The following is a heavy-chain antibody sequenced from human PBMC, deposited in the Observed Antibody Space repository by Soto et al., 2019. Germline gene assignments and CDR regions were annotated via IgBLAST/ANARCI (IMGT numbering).Heavy chain of an antibody. J-gene: IGHJ4*02. D-gene: IGHD3-16*01. Sequence: EVQLVESGGGLVQPGGSLKLSCAASGFTFSGSAMHWVRQATGKGLEWVGRIRSKANSYATAYAASVKGRLTISRDDSQNTAYLQMNSLKTEDTAVYYCTGGPLWGQGTLVTVSS. CDR2: IRSKANSYAT. CDR1: GFTFSGSA. V-gene: IGHV3-73*02. CDR3: TGGPL.